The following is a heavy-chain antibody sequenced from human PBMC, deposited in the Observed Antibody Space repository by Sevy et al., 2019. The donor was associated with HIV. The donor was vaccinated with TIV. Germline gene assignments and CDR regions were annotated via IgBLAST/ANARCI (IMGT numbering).Heavy chain of an antibody. CDR3: AAGTGWLIDY. Sequence: GGSLRLSCAASGFTFSNYWMNWVRQAPGKGLEWVAIIKQDGSEKYYVDSVKGRFTVSRDNAKNSLYLQMDSLRVDDTAVYYCAAGTGWLIDYWGQGTLVTVSS. D-gene: IGHD3-22*01. J-gene: IGHJ4*02. CDR1: GFTFSNYW. V-gene: IGHV3-7*01. CDR2: IKQDGSEK.